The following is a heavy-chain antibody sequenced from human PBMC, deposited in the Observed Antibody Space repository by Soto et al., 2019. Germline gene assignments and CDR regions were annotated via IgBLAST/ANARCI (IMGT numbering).Heavy chain of an antibody. J-gene: IGHJ4*02. D-gene: IGHD2-8*01. CDR3: VRDTPNDGQTFDY. CDR2: IFFSGTT. Sequence: SETLSLTCSVSGDSISSTSFHWGWIRQPPGKGLEWIGSIFFSGTTYYNSSLKSRVTISLDTSKNQFSLKVNSVTAADTAVYFCVRDTPNDGQTFDYWGQGTLVTVSS. V-gene: IGHV4-39*02. CDR1: GDSISSTSFH.